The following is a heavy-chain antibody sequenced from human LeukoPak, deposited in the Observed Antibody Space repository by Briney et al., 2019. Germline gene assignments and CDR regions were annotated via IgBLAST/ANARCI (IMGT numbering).Heavy chain of an antibody. CDR1: GFTFSNAW. Sequence: PGGSLRLSCAASGFTFSNAWMSWVRQAPGKGLEWVANIKQDGSEKYYVDSVKGRFTISRDNAKNSLYLQMNSLRAEDTTVYYCARSSWHDYWGQGTLVTVSS. CDR2: IKQDGSEK. J-gene: IGHJ4*02. CDR3: ARSSWHDY. D-gene: IGHD6-13*01. V-gene: IGHV3-7*01.